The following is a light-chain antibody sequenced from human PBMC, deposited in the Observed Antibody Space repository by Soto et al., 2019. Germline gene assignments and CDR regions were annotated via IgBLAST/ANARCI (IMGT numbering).Light chain of an antibody. CDR2: GLS. J-gene: IGKJ2*01. V-gene: IGKV3-20*01. CDR3: QQYGSSPQT. Sequence: EIVLTQSPGTLSLFPGERATLSCRASQSLGGSFLAWYQQKPDQAPRLLIYGLSIRAAGVPGRFSGSGSGPDFTLTINRLEPEDFAVYYCQQYGSSPQTFGRGTKLEIK. CDR1: QSLGGSF.